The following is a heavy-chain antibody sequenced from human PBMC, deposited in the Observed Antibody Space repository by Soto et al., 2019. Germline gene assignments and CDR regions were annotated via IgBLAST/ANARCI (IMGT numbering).Heavy chain of an antibody. J-gene: IGHJ3*02. CDR3: ARAPRGGHVWASYLPDAFDI. CDR1: GDSVSSNSAA. V-gene: IGHV6-1*01. D-gene: IGHD3-16*02. CDR2: TYYRSKWYN. Sequence: PSQTLSLSCAISGDSVSSNSAAWHWIRQSPSRGLEWLGRTYYRSKWYNDYAVSVKSRITINPDTSKNQFSLQLNSATPEDTAVYYFARAPRGGHVWASYLPDAFDIWGQGRMVTV.